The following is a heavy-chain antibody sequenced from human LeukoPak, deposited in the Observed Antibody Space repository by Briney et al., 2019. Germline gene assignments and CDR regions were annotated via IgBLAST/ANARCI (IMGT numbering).Heavy chain of an antibody. Sequence: SQTLSLTCTVSGGSISSGSYYWSWIRQPAGKGLEWIGRIYTSGSTNYNPSLKSRVTISVDTSKNQFSLKLSSVAAADTAVYYCARGAYYYGSGSYFDYWGQGTLVTVSS. CDR3: ARGAYYYGSGSYFDY. CDR1: GGSISSGSYY. J-gene: IGHJ4*02. V-gene: IGHV4-61*02. CDR2: IYTSGST. D-gene: IGHD3-10*01.